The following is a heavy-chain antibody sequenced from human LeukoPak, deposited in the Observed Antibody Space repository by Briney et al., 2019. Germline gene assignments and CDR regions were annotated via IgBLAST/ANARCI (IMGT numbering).Heavy chain of an antibody. J-gene: IGHJ6*03. CDR1: GFTFSSYS. CDR3: ARVGSGSSSYGSYSMDV. CDR2: TSSSSSYI. V-gene: IGHV3-21*01. Sequence: GRSLRLSCAPSGFTFSSYSTNWVRQAPGKGLEWVSSTSSSSSYIYYTDSVKGRFTISIDNAKNSLYLKMKSLRAEETAVYSCARVGSGSSSYGSYSMDVWGKGTTVTVSS. D-gene: IGHD6-6*01.